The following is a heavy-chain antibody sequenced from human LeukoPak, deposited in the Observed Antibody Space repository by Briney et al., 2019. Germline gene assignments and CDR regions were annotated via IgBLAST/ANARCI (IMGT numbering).Heavy chain of an antibody. V-gene: IGHV4-59*01. CDR1: GGSISSYY. CDR3: ARGGSGSYYKGWFDP. J-gene: IGHJ5*02. Sequence: PSETLSLTCTVSGGSISSYYWSWIRQPPGKGLEWIGYIYYSVSTNYNPSLKSRVTISVDTSKNQFSLKLSSVTAADTAVYYCARGGSGSYYKGWFDPWGQGTLVTVSS. D-gene: IGHD3-10*01. CDR2: IYYSVST.